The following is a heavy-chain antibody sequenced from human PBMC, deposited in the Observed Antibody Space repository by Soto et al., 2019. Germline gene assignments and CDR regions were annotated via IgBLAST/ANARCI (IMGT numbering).Heavy chain of an antibody. V-gene: IGHV3-23*01. CDR1: GFTFSSYA. J-gene: IGHJ4*02. Sequence: GGSLRFSCAASGFTFSSYAMSWVRQAPGKGLEWVSAISGSGGSTYYADSVKGRFTISRDNSKNTLYLQMNSLRAEDTAVYYCAKSKKNIAVAGLTGGGPSDYWGQGTLVTVSS. CDR3: AKSKKNIAVAGLTGGGPSDY. CDR2: ISGSGGST. D-gene: IGHD6-19*01.